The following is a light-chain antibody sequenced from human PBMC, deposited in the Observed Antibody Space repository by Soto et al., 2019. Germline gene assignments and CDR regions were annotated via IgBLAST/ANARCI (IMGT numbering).Light chain of an antibody. CDR3: QQDGNSPQT. V-gene: IGKV3-20*01. Sequence: EIVLTQSPGTLSLSPGAGATLACRASQSVSSTYLAWYQQKPGQAPMLLIYGASSSATGIPDRFSGSGSGTDFKLTISRLEPEDVAVYYCQQDGNSPQTFGQGTKVEIK. J-gene: IGKJ1*01. CDR2: GAS. CDR1: QSVSSTY.